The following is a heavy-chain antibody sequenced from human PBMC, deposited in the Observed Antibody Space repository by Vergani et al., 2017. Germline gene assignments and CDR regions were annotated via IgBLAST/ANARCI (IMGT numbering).Heavy chain of an antibody. CDR1: GFTFSRHW. J-gene: IGHJ4*02. D-gene: IGHD3-22*01. CDR2: VNPEGTNT. V-gene: IGHV3-74*01. Sequence: EVQLVESGGGLVQPGGSLRLSCAASGFTFSRHWMHWVRQAPGKGLVWVSRVNPEGTNTPYADSVKGRFTISRDNAKNMMYLQLNSLRDEDTAVYYCAKDESTYYYDSSGSPDYWGQGTLVTVSS. CDR3: AKDESTYYYDSSGSPDY.